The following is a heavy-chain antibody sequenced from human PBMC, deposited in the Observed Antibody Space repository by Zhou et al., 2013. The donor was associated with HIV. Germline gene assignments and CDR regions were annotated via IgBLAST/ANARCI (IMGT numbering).Heavy chain of an antibody. CDR1: GFTFSTYW. D-gene: IGHD2-2*01. Sequence: EVQLVESGGGLVQPGGSLRLSCAASGFTFSTYWMYWVRQAPGKGLVWVSRINTDGSSTSYADSVKGRFTISRDNAKNTLYLQMNSLRAEDTAVYYCAREGVPAVSYGWFDPWAREPWSPSPQ. CDR2: INTDGSST. J-gene: IGHJ5*02. CDR3: AREGVPAVSYGWFDP. V-gene: IGHV3-74*01.